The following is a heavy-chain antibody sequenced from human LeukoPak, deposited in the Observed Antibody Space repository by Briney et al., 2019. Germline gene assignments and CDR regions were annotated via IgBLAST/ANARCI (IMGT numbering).Heavy chain of an antibody. J-gene: IGHJ4*02. CDR2: IYYSGSST. CDR1: GVSINSDY. D-gene: IGHD3-22*01. Sequence: SETLSLTCTVSGVSINSDYWSWVRQPPGKGLEWIGYIYYSGSSTNYNPSLKSRVTISIDRSKNQFSLKLSSVTAADTAVYYCASGADYYDSSGSGGYWGQGTLVTVSS. V-gene: IGHV4-59*12. CDR3: ASGADYYDSSGSGGY.